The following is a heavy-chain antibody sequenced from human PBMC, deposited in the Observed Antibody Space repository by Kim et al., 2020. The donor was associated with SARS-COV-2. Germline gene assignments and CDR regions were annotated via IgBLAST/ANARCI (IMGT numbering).Heavy chain of an antibody. J-gene: IGHJ4*02. Sequence: YADSVKRRFTISRDNSKNTLYLQMNSLRAEDTAVYYCARDLDSSSCPGDYWGQGTLVTVSS. D-gene: IGHD6-13*01. CDR3: ARDLDSSSCPGDY. V-gene: IGHV3-33*01.